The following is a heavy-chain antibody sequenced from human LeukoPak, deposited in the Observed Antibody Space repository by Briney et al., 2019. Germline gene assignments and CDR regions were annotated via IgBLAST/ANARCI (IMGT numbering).Heavy chain of an antibody. CDR2: IIPIFGTP. D-gene: IGHD2-2*01. J-gene: IGHJ5*02. V-gene: IGHV1-69*13. CDR3: ARGGLVPAEKGWFDP. Sequence: GASVNVSCTASGGTFSSYAISWVRQAPGQGLEWMGGIIPIFGTPNYAQKFQGRVTITADESSSTAYMELSSLRSEDAAVYYCARGGLVPAEKGWFDPWGQGTLVTVSS. CDR1: GGTFSSYA.